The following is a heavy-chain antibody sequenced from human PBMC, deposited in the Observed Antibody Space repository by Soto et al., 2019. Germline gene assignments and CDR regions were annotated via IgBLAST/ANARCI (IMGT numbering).Heavy chain of an antibody. CDR1: GGSLSGYY. D-gene: IGHD2-2*01. CDR2: INHSGST. V-gene: IGHV4-34*01. J-gene: IGHJ5*02. CDR3: AREEGYCSSTSCVGVNWFDP. Sequence: SETLSLTCAVYGGSLSGYYWSWLRQPPGKGLEWIGEINHSGSTNYNPSLKSRVTISVDTPKNQFSLKLSSVTAAHTAVDYCAREEGYCSSTSCVGVNWFDPWGQGTLVT.